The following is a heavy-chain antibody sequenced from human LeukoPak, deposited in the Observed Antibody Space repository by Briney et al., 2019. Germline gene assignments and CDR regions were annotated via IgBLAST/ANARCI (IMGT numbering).Heavy chain of an antibody. J-gene: IGHJ4*02. CDR2: IYHSGST. D-gene: IGHD6-19*01. Sequence: PSGTLSLTCAVSGGSISSSNWWSWVRQPPGKGLEWIGEIYHSGSTNYNPSLKSRVTISVDKSKNQFSLKLSSVTAADTAVYYCAEARSTVAGTGFDYWGQGTLVTVSS. CDR3: AEARSTVAGTGFDY. CDR1: GGSISSSNW. V-gene: IGHV4-4*02.